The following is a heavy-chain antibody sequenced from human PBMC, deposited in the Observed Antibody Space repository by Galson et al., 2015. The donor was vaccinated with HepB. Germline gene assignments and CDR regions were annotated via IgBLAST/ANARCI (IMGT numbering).Heavy chain of an antibody. CDR3: AKDHSGSYWGGAFDI. D-gene: IGHD1-26*01. J-gene: IGHJ3*02. Sequence: SLRLSCAASGFTFSSYAMHWVRQAPGKGLEWVSAISGSGGSTYYADSVKGRLTISRDNSKNTLYLQMNSLRAEDTAVYYCAKDHSGSYWGGAFDIWGQGTMVTVSS. V-gene: IGHV3-23*01. CDR1: GFTFSSYA. CDR2: ISGSGGST.